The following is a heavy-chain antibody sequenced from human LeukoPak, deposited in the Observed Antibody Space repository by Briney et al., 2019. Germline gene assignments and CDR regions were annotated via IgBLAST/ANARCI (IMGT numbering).Heavy chain of an antibody. Sequence: SETLSLTCTVSGGSISSYYWSWIRQPPGKGLEWIGYIYYSGSTNYNPSLKSRVTISVDTSKNQFSLKLSSVTAADTAVYYCARELALGYCTNGVCYSNYYFDYWGQGTLVTVSS. V-gene: IGHV4-59*12. CDR2: IYYSGST. D-gene: IGHD2-8*01. J-gene: IGHJ4*02. CDR1: GGSISSYY. CDR3: ARELALGYCTNGVCYSNYYFDY.